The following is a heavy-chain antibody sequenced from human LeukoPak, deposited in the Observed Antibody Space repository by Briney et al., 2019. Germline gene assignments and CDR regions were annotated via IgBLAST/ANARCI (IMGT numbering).Heavy chain of an antibody. J-gene: IGHJ4*02. D-gene: IGHD4-11*01. CDR2: IIPIFGTA. Sequence: ASVKDSCKASGGTFSSYAISWVLQAPGEGLEWMGGIIPIFGTANYAQKFQGRVTITADESTSTAYMELSSLRSEDTAVYYCARALGDYSNYPIDYWGQGTLVTVSS. V-gene: IGHV1-69*13. CDR3: ARALGDYSNYPIDY. CDR1: GGTFSSYA.